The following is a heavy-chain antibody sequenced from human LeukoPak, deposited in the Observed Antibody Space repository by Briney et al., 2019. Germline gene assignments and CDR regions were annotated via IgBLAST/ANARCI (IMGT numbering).Heavy chain of an antibody. CDR3: ARRPVEMAAIREDNWFDP. J-gene: IGHJ5*02. CDR1: GASISSSS. V-gene: IGHV4-59*08. CDR2: IYYSGST. Sequence: PSETLSLTCTVSGASISSSSWNWIRQPPGKGLEWIGRIYYSGSTNYNPSLKGRVTMSVDTSKNQFSLKLSSVTAADTAVYYCARRPVEMAAIREDNWFDPWGQGTLVTVLS. D-gene: IGHD5-24*01.